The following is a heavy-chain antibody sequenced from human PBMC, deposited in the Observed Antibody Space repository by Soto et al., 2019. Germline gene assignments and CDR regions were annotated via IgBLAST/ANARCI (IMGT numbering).Heavy chain of an antibody. D-gene: IGHD2-21*02. J-gene: IGHJ5*02. CDR3: ARDGGDGEKWVDP. V-gene: IGHV1-69*01. CDR1: GGTFSSDA. CDR2: IIPIIGTA. Sequence: QVQLVQAGAEVKKPGSSVKVSCKASGGTFSSDAISCGRQAPGPGLEWMGGIIPIIGTANYAQKFQGRVTITADESTSTAYMERSSLRSEDTDVYYCARDGGDGEKWVDPGGQGTLVTVSS.